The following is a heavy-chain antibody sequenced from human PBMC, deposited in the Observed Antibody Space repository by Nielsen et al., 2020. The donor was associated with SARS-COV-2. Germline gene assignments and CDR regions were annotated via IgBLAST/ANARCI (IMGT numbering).Heavy chain of an antibody. D-gene: IGHD4-17*01. Sequence: ASVKVSCKASGGTFSSYAISWVRQAPGQGLEWMGWISAYNGNTNYAQKLQGRVTMTTDTTTSTAYMELRSLRSDDTAVYYCARDLTYGEMTFDYYYGMDVWGQGTTVTVSS. J-gene: IGHJ6*02. CDR3: ARDLTYGEMTFDYYYGMDV. CDR1: GGTFSSYA. V-gene: IGHV1-18*01. CDR2: ISAYNGNT.